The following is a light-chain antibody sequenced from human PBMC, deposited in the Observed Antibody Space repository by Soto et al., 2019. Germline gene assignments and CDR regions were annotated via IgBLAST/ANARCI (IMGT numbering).Light chain of an antibody. Sequence: QSVLTQPASVSGSPGQSITISCTGTSSDVGSYNLVSWYQQHPGKAPKLMIYEGSKRPSGVSNRFSGSKSGNTASLTISGLQAEDGGDYYCCSYAGARTYVLFGGGTKLTVL. V-gene: IGLV2-23*01. CDR3: CSYAGARTYVL. J-gene: IGLJ3*02. CDR1: SSDVGSYNL. CDR2: EGS.